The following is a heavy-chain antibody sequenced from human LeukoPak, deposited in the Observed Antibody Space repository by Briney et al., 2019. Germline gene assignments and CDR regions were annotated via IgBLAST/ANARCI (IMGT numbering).Heavy chain of an antibody. CDR1: GYTFTSYG. CDR3: ARDNGYDSSGYAFDY. J-gene: IGHJ4*02. Sequence: ASVKVSCKASGYTFTSYGISWVRQAPGQGLEWMGWISAYNGNTNYAQELQGRVTMTTDTSTSTAYMELRSLRSDDTAVYYCARDNGYDSSGYAFDYWGQGTLVTVSS. V-gene: IGHV1-18*01. CDR2: ISAYNGNT. D-gene: IGHD3-22*01.